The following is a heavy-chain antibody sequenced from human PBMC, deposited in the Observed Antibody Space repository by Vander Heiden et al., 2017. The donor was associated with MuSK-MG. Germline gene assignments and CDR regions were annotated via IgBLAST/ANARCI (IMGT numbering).Heavy chain of an antibody. CDR3: ARENNRVGGAYGDYVGDDAFDI. D-gene: IGHD4-17*01. J-gene: IGHJ3*02. Sequence: QVQLQESGPGLVKPSETLSLTCTVSGGSISSYYWSWIRQPPGKGLEWIGYIYYSGSTNYNPSLKSRVTISVDTSKNQFSLKLSSVTAADTAVYYCARENNRVGGAYGDYVGDDAFDIWGQGTMVTVSS. CDR2: IYYSGST. V-gene: IGHV4-59*01. CDR1: GGSISSYY.